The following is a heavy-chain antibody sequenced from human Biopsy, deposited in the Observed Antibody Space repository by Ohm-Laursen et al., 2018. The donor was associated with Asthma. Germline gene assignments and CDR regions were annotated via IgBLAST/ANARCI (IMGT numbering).Heavy chain of an antibody. CDR3: ARGYRGADRIVYSYSGLKV. CDR1: GFSFSEFV. J-gene: IGHJ6*02. Sequence: SLRLSCAASGFSFSEFVMHWVRQAPGKGLEWVAVISYDGSTKYYADSVKGRFSISRDNSKNTLYLQMNSLGVEDTAVFYCARGYRGADRIVYSYSGLKVWGQGTPVPASS. D-gene: IGHD5-12*01. CDR2: ISYDGSTK. V-gene: IGHV3-30*03.